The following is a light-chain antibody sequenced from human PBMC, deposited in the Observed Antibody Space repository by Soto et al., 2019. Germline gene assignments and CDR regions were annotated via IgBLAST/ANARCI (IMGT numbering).Light chain of an antibody. J-gene: IGLJ2*01. V-gene: IGLV1-47*01. CDR2: STN. CDR1: SSNIGSYY. CDR3: ATWDDSLSVV. Sequence: QAVVTQPPSASGTPGQRVTISCSGSSSNIGSYYVYWYQQLPGTAPKLLIYSTNQRSSGVPDRFSGSKSGTSASLAISGLRSEDEADYYCATWDDSLSVVFGGGTKLTVL.